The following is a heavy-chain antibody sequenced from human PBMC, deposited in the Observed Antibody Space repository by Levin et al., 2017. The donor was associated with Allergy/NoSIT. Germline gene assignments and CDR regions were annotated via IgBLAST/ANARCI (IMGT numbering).Heavy chain of an antibody. CDR3: ARDFEAYDILNGYYGETLDY. D-gene: IGHD3-9*01. Sequence: GESLKISCAASGFTFLNYAMHWVRQAPGKGLEWVAVISYHGSHKYYADSVKGRFTISRDNSKNTLYLQVNSLRAEDTAVYYCARDFEAYDILNGYYGETLDYWGQGTLVTVSS. CDR2: ISYHGSHK. CDR1: GFTFLNYA. V-gene: IGHV3-30-3*01. J-gene: IGHJ4*02.